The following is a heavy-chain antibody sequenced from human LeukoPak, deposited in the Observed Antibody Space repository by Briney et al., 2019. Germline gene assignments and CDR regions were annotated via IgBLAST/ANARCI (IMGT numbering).Heavy chain of an antibody. CDR3: ARESSSSTWTFHY. CDR1: GYTFTRYY. V-gene: IGHV1-2*02. CDR2: INPNTGDT. D-gene: IGHD6-13*01. Sequence: ASVKVSCKASGYTFTRYYMHWVRQAPGQGLEGMGWINPNTGDTNYAQKFQGRVTMTRDTSISTAYMELSRLTSDDPAVYYCARESSSSTWTFHYWGQGTLVTVSS. J-gene: IGHJ4*02.